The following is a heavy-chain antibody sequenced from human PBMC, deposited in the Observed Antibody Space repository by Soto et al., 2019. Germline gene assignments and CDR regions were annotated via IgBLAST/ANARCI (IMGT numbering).Heavy chain of an antibody. CDR2: IIPILGIA. J-gene: IGHJ4*02. CDR1: GGTFRSYT. D-gene: IGHD6-19*01. Sequence: SVKVSCKASGGTFRSYTISWVRQAPGQGLEWMGRIIPILGIANYAQKFQGRVTITADKSTSTAYMELSSLRSEDTAVYYCEVASTSSGWYTNSYWGQGTLDTVSS. V-gene: IGHV1-69*02. CDR3: EVASTSSGWYTNSY.